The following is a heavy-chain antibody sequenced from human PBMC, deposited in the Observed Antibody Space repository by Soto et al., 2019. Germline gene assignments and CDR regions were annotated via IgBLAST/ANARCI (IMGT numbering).Heavy chain of an antibody. CDR3: SGCSGGACHQTYGMDV. Sequence: EVHLVESGGGLVKPGGSLSLSCAVSGFTFSSCTMNWVRQPPGKGLEWVSSISPSTSHIYYADSVKGRFTISRDNAKNSLFLQMNSLRAKDTAVYYCSGCSGGACHQTYGMDVWGQGTTVTVSS. V-gene: IGHV3-21*01. CDR2: ISPSTSHI. J-gene: IGHJ6*02. D-gene: IGHD2-15*01. CDR1: GFTFSSCT.